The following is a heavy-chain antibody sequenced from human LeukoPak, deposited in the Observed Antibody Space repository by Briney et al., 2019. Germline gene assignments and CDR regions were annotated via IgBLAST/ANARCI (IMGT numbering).Heavy chain of an antibody. D-gene: IGHD3-16*01. Sequence: ASVKVSCKASGYTFTSYAMHWVRQAPGQRLEWMGWINAGNGNTKYSQKLQGRVTITRDTSASTAYMELSSLRSEDTAVYYCARPLFGSYYYGMDVWGQGTTVTVSS. CDR3: ARPLFGSYYYGMDV. CDR2: INAGNGNT. V-gene: IGHV1-3*01. J-gene: IGHJ6*02. CDR1: GYTFTSYA.